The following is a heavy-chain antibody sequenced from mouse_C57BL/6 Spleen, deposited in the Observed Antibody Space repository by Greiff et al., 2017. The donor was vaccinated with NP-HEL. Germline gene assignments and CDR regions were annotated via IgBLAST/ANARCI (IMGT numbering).Heavy chain of an antibody. CDR1: GYTFTSYW. CDR3: ARYDYDDGYYAMDY. CDR2: IYPGSGST. J-gene: IGHJ4*01. Sequence: QVQLKQPGAELVKPGASVKMSCKASGYTFTSYWITWVKQRPGQGLEWIGDIYPGSGSTNYNEKFKSKATLTVDTSSSTAYMQLSSLTSEDSAVYYCARYDYDDGYYAMDYWGQGTSVTVSS. D-gene: IGHD2-4*01. V-gene: IGHV1-55*01.